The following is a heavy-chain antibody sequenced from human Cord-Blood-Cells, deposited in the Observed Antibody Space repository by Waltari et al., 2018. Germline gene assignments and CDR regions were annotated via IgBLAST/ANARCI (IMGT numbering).Heavy chain of an antibody. V-gene: IGHV4-34*01. J-gene: IGHJ4*02. D-gene: IGHD5-12*01. CDR1: GGSFSGYY. CDR3: VRSPKWLRHYDY. CDR2: INHSGST. Sequence: QVQLQQWGAGLLKPSETLSLTCAVYGGSFSGYYWSWIRQPPGKGLEWIGEINHSGSTNYNPSLKSRVTISVDTSKNQFSLKLSSVTAADTAVYYCVRSPKWLRHYDYWGQGTLVTVSS.